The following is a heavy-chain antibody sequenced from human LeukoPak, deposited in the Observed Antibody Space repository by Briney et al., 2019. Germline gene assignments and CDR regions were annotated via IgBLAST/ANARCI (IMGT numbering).Heavy chain of an antibody. D-gene: IGHD2-2*01. CDR1: NYYISSGSY. V-gene: IGHV4-38-2*01. CDR3: ARANDRGGTSPLDY. J-gene: IGHJ4*02. CDR2: IYHTGSA. Sequence: SETLSLTCGVSNYYISSGSYWSWIRQPPGKGLEWIGSIYHTGSAYYSSSLQSRVTISVDTSKNQFTVKLSSVTAADTAVYYCARANDRGGTSPLDYWGQGTLVTVSS.